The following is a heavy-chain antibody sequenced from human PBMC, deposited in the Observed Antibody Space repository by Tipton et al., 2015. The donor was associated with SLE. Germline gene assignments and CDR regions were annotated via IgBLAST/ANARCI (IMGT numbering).Heavy chain of an antibody. V-gene: IGHV4-39*07. CDR3: AREEANYYDSSHAFDI. J-gene: IGHJ3*02. Sequence: TLSLTCTVSGGSISSSGYYWGWIRQPPGKGLEWIGSIYYSGSTYYNPSLKSRVTISVDTSKNQFSLKLSSVTAADTAVYYCAREEANYYDSSHAFDIWGQGTLVTVSS. CDR2: IYYSGST. D-gene: IGHD3-22*01. CDR1: GGSISSSGYY.